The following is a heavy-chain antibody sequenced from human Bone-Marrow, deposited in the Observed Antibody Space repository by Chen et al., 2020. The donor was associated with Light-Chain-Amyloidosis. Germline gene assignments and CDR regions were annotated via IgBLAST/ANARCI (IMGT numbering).Heavy chain of an antibody. Sequence: QVQLVESGGGVVQPGGYLRLSCAASGFTFSSYGMHWVRQAPGKGLEWVAFIRYDGSNKYYADSVKGRFTISRDNSKNTLYLQMNSLRAEDTAVYYCAKDQQLVRHLFDYWGQGTLVTVSS. CDR3: AKDQQLVRHLFDY. J-gene: IGHJ4*02. CDR1: GFTFSSYG. V-gene: IGHV3-30*02. CDR2: IRYDGSNK. D-gene: IGHD6-6*01.